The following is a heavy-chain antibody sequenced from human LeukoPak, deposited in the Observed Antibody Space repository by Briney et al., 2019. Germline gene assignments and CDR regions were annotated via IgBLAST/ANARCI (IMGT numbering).Heavy chain of an antibody. V-gene: IGHV1-46*01. D-gene: IGHD1-26*01. CDR2: INPSGGST. J-gene: IGHJ4*02. CDR1: GYTFSSDG. CDR3: ARGGVGARGYFDY. Sequence: ASVKVSCKASGYTFSSDGISWVRRAPGQGLEWMGIINPSGGSTSYAQKFQGRVTMTRDMSTSTVYMELSSLRSEDTAVYYCARGGVGARGYFDYWGQGTLVTVSS.